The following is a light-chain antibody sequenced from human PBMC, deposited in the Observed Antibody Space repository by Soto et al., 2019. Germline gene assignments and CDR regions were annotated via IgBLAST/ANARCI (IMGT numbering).Light chain of an antibody. Sequence: QSALTQPASVSGSPGQSITISCTGTSSDVGTYNLFSWYQHHPGKAPKLMSYEGSKRPSGVSNRFSGSKSGNTASLTISGLQAEDEADYYCCSYAGSSTYGFGTGTKVTVL. CDR2: EGS. CDR3: CSYAGSSTYG. CDR1: SSDVGTYNL. V-gene: IGLV2-23*01. J-gene: IGLJ1*01.